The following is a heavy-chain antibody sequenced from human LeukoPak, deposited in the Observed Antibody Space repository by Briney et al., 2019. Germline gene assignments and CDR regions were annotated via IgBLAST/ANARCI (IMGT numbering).Heavy chain of an antibody. CDR1: GGSISSYY. V-gene: IGHV4-59*01. J-gene: IGHJ5*02. D-gene: IGHD3-10*01. CDR3: ASMVRGVISWFDP. Sequence: SETLSLTCTVSGGSISSYYWSWIRPPPGKGLEWIGYIYYSGSTNYNPSLKSRVTISVDTSKNQFSLKLSSVTAADTAVYYCASMVRGVISWFDPWGQGTLVTVSS. CDR2: IYYSGST.